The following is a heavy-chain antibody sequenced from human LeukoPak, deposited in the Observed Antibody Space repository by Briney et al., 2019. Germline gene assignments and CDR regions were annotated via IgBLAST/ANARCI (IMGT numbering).Heavy chain of an antibody. CDR3: ARWAGMNDNWFDP. CDR1: GCTFSSYA. V-gene: IGHV1-69*06. CDR2: IIPIFGTA. D-gene: IGHD6-19*01. J-gene: IGHJ5*02. Sequence: SVKVSCKASGCTFSSYAISWVRQAPGQGLEWMGGIIPIFGTANYAQKFQGRVTITADKSTSTAYMELSSLRSEDTAVYYCARWAGMNDNWFDPWGQGTLVTVSS.